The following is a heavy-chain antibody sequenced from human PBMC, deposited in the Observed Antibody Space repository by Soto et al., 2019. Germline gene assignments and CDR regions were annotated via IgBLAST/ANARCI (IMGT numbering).Heavy chain of an antibody. D-gene: IGHD1-7*01. V-gene: IGHV3-7*01. CDR2: IKQDGSMR. Sequence: GGSLRLSCAASGFTMSGFTFSSYWMSWVRQAPGKGLEWVASIKQDGSMRNYVDSVKGRFTISRDNAKNSLYLQMNSLRADDTAIYYCARGSYNWNYIWWFDRWGQGTQVTVSS. J-gene: IGHJ5*02. CDR1: GFTMSGFTFSSYW. CDR3: ARGSYNWNYIWWFDR.